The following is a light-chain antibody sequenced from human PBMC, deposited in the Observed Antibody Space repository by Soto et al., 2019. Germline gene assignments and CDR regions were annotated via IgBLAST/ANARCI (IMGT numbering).Light chain of an antibody. V-gene: IGKV1-5*03. Sequence: DIQMTQSPSTLSASVGDRVIITCRASQSVSSWLAWYHHKPGKAPKLLIYKASSLESGVPSRFSGSGSGTEFTLTINSLQPDDFATYYCQQHRSYPVTFGQGTRLEIK. J-gene: IGKJ5*01. CDR2: KAS. CDR1: QSVSSW. CDR3: QQHRSYPVT.